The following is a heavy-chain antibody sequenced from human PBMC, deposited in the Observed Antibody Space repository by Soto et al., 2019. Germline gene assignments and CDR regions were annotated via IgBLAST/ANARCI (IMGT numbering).Heavy chain of an antibody. J-gene: IGHJ4*02. CDR3: AREQWVAAIFDY. V-gene: IGHV3-21*01. CDR2: ISSSSSYI. Sequence: GGSLRLSCAASGFTFSSYSMNWVRQAPGKGLEWVSSISSSSSYIYYADSVKGRFTISRDNAKNSLYLQMNSLRAEDTAVYYCAREQWVAAIFDYWGQGTLVTVSS. D-gene: IGHD2-15*01. CDR1: GFTFSSYS.